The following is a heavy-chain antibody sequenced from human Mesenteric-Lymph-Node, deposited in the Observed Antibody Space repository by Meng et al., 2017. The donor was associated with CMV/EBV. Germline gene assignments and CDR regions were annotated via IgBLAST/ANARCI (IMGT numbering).Heavy chain of an antibody. J-gene: IGHJ4*02. CDR3: ARTATLGYCSTSVCLIGD. V-gene: IGHV3-21*01. Sequence: GGSLRLSCTASGFTFSSNSMNWVRQVPGEGLEWVSSISSSGSYIYYADSVKDRFSISRDNAKSSLYLQMNNLRVEDTAVYYCARTATLGYCSTSVCLIGDWGQGTLVTVSS. CDR1: GFTFSSNS. CDR2: ISSSGSYI. D-gene: IGHD2-2*01.